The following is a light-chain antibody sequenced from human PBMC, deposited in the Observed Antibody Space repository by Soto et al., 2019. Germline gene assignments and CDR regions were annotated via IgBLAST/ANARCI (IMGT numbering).Light chain of an antibody. Sequence: EFVLTHSPGTLSLYPWERATLSCRASQSVSSYLAWYQQNPGQAPRLLIYDASNRGTSIPARFSGSGSGTDFTLTISSLEPEDFAVYNRQQCSSALTFGGGTKVDIK. J-gene: IGKJ4*01. CDR1: QSVSSY. V-gene: IGKV3-11*01. CDR2: DAS. CDR3: QQCSSALT.